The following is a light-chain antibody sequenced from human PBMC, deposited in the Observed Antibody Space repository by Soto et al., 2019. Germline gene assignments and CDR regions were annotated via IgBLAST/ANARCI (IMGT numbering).Light chain of an antibody. Sequence: QSALTQPRSVSGSPGQSVTISCTGTSSDVGAYNYVSWYQQHPGKAPKLMIYDVTKGPSWVPDRFSGSKSGNTASLTISGLQAEDEADYYCCSYAGSYTLVFGGGTKLTVL. CDR1: SSDVGAYNY. CDR3: CSYAGSYTLV. V-gene: IGLV2-11*01. CDR2: DVT. J-gene: IGLJ3*02.